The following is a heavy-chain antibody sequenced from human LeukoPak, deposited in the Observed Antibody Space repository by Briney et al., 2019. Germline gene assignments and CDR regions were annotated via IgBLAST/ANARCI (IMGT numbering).Heavy chain of an antibody. Sequence: ARSLRLSCAASGFTFSSYGMHWVRQAPGKGLEWVAVIWYDGSNKYYADSVKGRFTISRDNSKNTLYLQMNSLRAEDTAVYYCARDKAHGYSYVGYWGQGTLVTVSS. CDR3: ARDKAHGYSYVGY. V-gene: IGHV3-33*01. D-gene: IGHD5-18*01. CDR1: GFTFSSYG. J-gene: IGHJ4*02. CDR2: IWYDGSNK.